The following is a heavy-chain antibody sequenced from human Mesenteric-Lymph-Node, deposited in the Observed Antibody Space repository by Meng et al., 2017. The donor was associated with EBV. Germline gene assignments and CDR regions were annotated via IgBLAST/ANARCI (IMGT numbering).Heavy chain of an antibody. CDR2: INYRGNT. CDR3: AGAGYWWFDP. D-gene: IGHD6-13*01. J-gene: IGHJ5*02. Sequence: QVQLQQWGAGLLKPSETLSLTCAVYGGSLSNYYWSWIRQPPGKGLEWIGEINYRGNTNYNPSLKSRVTVSVDTSKNQVSLKLNSVTAADTAIYYCAGAGYWWFDPWGQGTLVTVSS. V-gene: IGHV4-34*01. CDR1: GGSLSNYY.